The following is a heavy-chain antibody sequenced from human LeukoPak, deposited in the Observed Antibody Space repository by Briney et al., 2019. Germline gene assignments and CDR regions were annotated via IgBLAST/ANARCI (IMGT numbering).Heavy chain of an antibody. V-gene: IGHV4-34*01. CDR1: GGSFSGYY. Sequence: PSETLSLTCAVYGGSFSGYYWSWIRQPPGKGLEWIGEINHSGSTNYNPSLKSRVTISVDTSKNQFSLKLSSVTAADTAVYYCARGSCYDFWSCYGYYYYYYMDVWGKGTTVTVSS. D-gene: IGHD3-3*01. CDR2: INHSGST. CDR3: ARGSCYDFWSCYGYYYYYYMDV. J-gene: IGHJ6*03.